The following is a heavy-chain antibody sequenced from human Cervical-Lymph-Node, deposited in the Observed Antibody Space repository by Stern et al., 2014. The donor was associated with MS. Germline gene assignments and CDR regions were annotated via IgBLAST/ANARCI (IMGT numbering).Heavy chain of an antibody. CDR1: GGTFSTQA. J-gene: IGHJ6*02. Sequence: QVQLVQSGAEVKKPGSSVKVSCKASGGTFSTQAINWVRQAPGQGLEWVGGIIPIFGTPNYAQKVQDRVTIAADESTSTAYMDRNSLRSEDTAVYYCATPSTVTVGGMDVWGQGTTVTVSS. D-gene: IGHD4-17*01. V-gene: IGHV1-69*12. CDR3: ATPSTVTVGGMDV. CDR2: IIPIFGTP.